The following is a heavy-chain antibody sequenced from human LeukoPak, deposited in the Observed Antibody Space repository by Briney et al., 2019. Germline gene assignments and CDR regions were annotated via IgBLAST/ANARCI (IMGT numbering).Heavy chain of an antibody. D-gene: IGHD3-3*01. J-gene: IGHJ6*03. CDR1: GFTFSIYG. CDR2: ISYDGSNK. CDR3: ARETIFGVVIGPQYYYMDV. Sequence: GGSLRLSCAPSGFTFSIYGMHWVRQAPGKGLEWVAVISYDGSNKYYADSVKGRFTISRDNSKNTLYMQMNSLRAGDTAVYYCARETIFGVVIGPQYYYMDVWGKGTTVTVSS. V-gene: IGHV3-30*19.